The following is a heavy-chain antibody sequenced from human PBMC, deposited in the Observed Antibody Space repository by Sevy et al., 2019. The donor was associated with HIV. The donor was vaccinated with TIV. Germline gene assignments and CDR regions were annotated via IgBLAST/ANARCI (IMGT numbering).Heavy chain of an antibody. CDR2: INQDGSVK. D-gene: IGHD6-13*01. CDR3: VKAIAKDGSF. CDR1: GFSLNNYW. Sequence: GESLKISCVASGFSLNNYWMNWVRQAPGKGLEWVANINQDGSVKYYVDSVRGRFTISRDNARNLVFLQMSSLRVDDSAQYYCVKAIAKDGSFWGQGTLVTVSS. V-gene: IGHV3-7*01. J-gene: IGHJ4*02.